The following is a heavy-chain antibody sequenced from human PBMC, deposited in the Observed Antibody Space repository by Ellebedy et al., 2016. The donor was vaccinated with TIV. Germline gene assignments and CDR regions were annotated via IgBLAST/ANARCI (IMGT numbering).Heavy chain of an antibody. D-gene: IGHD3-22*01. CDR3: ARGSDYYDSSGYYYALDY. Sequence: GGSLRLXXAASGFTFSSYAMHWVRQAPGKGLEWVAVISYDGSNKYYADSVKGRFTISRDNSKNTLYLQMNSLRAEDTAVYYCARGSDYYDSSGYYYALDYWGQGTLVTVSS. V-gene: IGHV3-30-3*01. J-gene: IGHJ4*02. CDR2: ISYDGSNK. CDR1: GFTFSSYA.